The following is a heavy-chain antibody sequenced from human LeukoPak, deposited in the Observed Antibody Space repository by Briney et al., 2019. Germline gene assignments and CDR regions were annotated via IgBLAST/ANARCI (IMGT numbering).Heavy chain of an antibody. CDR3: ANVRGYSYVEFDY. J-gene: IGHJ4*02. V-gene: IGHV3-23*01. Sequence: GGSLRLSCAASGFTFSNAWMSWVRQAPGKGLEWVSAISGSGGSTYYADSVKGRFTISRDNFKNTLYLQMNSLRAEDTAVYYCANVRGYSYVEFDYWGQGTLVTVSS. D-gene: IGHD5-18*01. CDR1: GFTFSNAW. CDR2: ISGSGGST.